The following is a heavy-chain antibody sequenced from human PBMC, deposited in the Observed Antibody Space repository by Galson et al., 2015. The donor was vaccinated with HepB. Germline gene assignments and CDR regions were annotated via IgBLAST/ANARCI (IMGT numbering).Heavy chain of an antibody. CDR1: GFSFSIYD. Sequence: SLRLSCAASGFSFSIYDMHWVRQAPGKGLDYVSAVSSYGGSTYYANSVKGRFTISRDNSKNTLYLQMGSLRAEDMAVYYCARVAESVTTLAFDIWGQGTMVTVSS. CDR2: VSSYGGST. V-gene: IGHV3-64*01. D-gene: IGHD4-17*01. J-gene: IGHJ3*02. CDR3: ARVAESVTTLAFDI.